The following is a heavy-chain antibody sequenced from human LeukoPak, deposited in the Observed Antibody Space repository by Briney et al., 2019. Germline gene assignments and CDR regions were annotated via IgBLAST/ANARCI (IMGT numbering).Heavy chain of an antibody. Sequence: GESLKISCKGSGYSFTSYWIGWVRQMPGKGLEWMGIIYPGDSDTRYSPSFQGQVTISADKSISTAYLQWSSLKASDTAMYYCARFWYYYDSSGYYLFDYWGQGTLVTVSS. CDR1: GYSFTSYW. D-gene: IGHD3-22*01. V-gene: IGHV5-51*01. CDR3: ARFWYYYDSSGYYLFDY. CDR2: IYPGDSDT. J-gene: IGHJ4*02.